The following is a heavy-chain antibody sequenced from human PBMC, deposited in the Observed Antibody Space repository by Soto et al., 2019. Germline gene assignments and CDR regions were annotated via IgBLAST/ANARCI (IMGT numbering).Heavy chain of an antibody. D-gene: IGHD3-22*01. CDR2: ISAYNDNT. Sequence: QVQLVQSGAEVKKPGASVKVSCKASGYTFTSYGISWVRQAPGQGLEWMGWISAYNDNTNYAQKLQDRVTMTTDTSTSTAYMELRSLRSDDTAVYYWARDPAYYYDSSGYYDYWGQGTLVTVSS. V-gene: IGHV1-18*01. J-gene: IGHJ4*02. CDR1: GYTFTSYG. CDR3: ARDPAYYYDSSGYYDY.